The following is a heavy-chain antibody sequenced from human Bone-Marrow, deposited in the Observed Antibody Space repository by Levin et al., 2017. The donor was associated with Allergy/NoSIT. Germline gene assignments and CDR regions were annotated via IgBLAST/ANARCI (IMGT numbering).Heavy chain of an antibody. CDR3: ARATEIAVPGDLFFYNYYYYMDV. D-gene: IGHD3-10*01. CDR2: TKNKRKYYTT. CDR1: GFDFSDHY. Sequence: PGESLKISCAISGFDFSDHYMDWVRQAPGKGLEWVGRTKNKRKYYTTEYAASVKGRFTISRDDSKNSLFLQMNSLKTEDTAVYFCARATEIAVPGDLFFYNYYYYMDVWGKGTTVTVSS. V-gene: IGHV3-72*01. J-gene: IGHJ6*03.